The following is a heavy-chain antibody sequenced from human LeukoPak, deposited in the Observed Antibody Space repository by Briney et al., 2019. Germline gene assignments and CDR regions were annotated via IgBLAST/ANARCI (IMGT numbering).Heavy chain of an antibody. D-gene: IGHD4/OR15-4a*01. CDR2: IYYSGST. CDR1: GGSISSSSYY. Sequence: SETLSLTCTVSGGSISSSSYYWGWIRQPPGKGLEWIGSIYYSGSTYYNPSLKSRVTISVDTSKNQFSLKLSSVTAADTAVYYCARHGAMVTYWGQGTLVTVSS. V-gene: IGHV4-39*01. J-gene: IGHJ4*02. CDR3: ARHGAMVTY.